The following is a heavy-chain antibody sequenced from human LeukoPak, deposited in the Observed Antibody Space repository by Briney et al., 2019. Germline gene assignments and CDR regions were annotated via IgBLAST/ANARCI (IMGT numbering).Heavy chain of an antibody. D-gene: IGHD6-13*01. CDR3: ARVSSSWYAADY. J-gene: IGHJ4*02. Sequence: GRSLRLSCAASGFTFSSYWMSWVRQAPGKGREWVANIKQDGSEKYYVDSVKGRFTISRDNAKNSLYLQMNSLRAEDTAVYYCARVSSSWYAADYWGQGTLVTVSS. CDR2: IKQDGSEK. CDR1: GFTFSSYW. V-gene: IGHV3-7*01.